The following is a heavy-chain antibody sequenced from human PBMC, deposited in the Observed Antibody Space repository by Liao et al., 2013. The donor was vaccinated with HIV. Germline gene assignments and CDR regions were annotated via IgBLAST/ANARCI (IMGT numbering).Heavy chain of an antibody. CDR3: VTHYSRGSNFDY. CDR2: INHSGNT. Sequence: QLQLQESGPGLVKPSETLSLTCTVSGGSISSSSYYWGWIRQPPGKGLEWIGEINHSGNTYSNPSLESRVALSVDASRNQFSLRLSSVTAADTAIYYCVTHYSRGSNFDYWGQGTQVTVSS. CDR1: GGSISSSSYY. V-gene: IGHV4-39*01. D-gene: IGHD1-26*01. J-gene: IGHJ4*02.